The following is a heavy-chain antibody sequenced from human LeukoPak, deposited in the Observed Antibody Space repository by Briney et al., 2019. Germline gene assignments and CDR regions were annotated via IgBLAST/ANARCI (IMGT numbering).Heavy chain of an antibody. CDR3: ARDTYRRATWDYYYYMDV. J-gene: IGHJ6*03. V-gene: IGHV3-7*01. CDR2: IKQDGSEK. CDR1: GFTFSSYW. D-gene: IGHD1-26*01. Sequence: GGSLRLSCAASGFTFSSYWMSWVRQAPGKGLEGVANIKQDGSEKYYVDSVKGRFTISRDNAKNSLYLQMNSLRAEDTAVYYCARDTYRRATWDYYYYMDVWGKGTTVTVSS.